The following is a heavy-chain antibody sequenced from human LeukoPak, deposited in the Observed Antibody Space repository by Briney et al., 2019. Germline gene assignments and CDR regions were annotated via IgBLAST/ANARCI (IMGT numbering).Heavy chain of an antibody. CDR3: ESSPDAPDSSSWYSDY. V-gene: IGHV1-18*01. D-gene: IGHD6-13*01. J-gene: IGHJ4*02. CDR1: GYTFTSYG. Sequence: GASVKVSCKASGYTFTSYGISWVRQAPGQGLEWMGWISAYNGNTNYAQKLQGRVTMTTDTSTSTAYMGLRSLRSDDTAVYYCESSPDAPDSSSWYSDYWGQGTLVTVSS. CDR2: ISAYNGNT.